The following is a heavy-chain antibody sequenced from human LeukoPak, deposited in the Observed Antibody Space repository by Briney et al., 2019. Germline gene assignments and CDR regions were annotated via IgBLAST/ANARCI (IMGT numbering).Heavy chain of an antibody. CDR1: GLTLSNYG. V-gene: IGHV3-23*01. CDR3: AKRGIVIRAVIIVGFHKEAYYFDY. D-gene: IGHD3-10*01. CDR2: ISGSGGGT. Sequence: PGGSLRLSCAVSGLTLSNYGMSWVRQAPGKGLEWVAGISGSGGGTNYADSVKGRFTISRDNPKNTLYLQMNSLRAEDTAVYFCAKRGIVIRAVIIVGFHKEAYYFDYWGQGALVTVSS. J-gene: IGHJ4*02.